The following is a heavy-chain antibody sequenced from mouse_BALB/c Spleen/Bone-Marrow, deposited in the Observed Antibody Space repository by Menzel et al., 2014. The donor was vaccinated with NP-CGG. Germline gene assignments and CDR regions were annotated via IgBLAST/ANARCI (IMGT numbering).Heavy chain of an antibody. Sequence: EVQLVESGGGLVQPGGSLKLSCAASGFTFSGYGMSWVRQTPDKRLELVASINSNGGSTYYPDSVKGRFTISRDNAKNTLSLQMSSLKSEDTAMYYCARGNYGNYVDYFDYWGQGTTLTVSS. CDR1: GFTFSGYG. CDR2: INSNGGST. J-gene: IGHJ2*01. D-gene: IGHD2-1*01. V-gene: IGHV5-6-3*01. CDR3: ARGNYGNYVDYFDY.